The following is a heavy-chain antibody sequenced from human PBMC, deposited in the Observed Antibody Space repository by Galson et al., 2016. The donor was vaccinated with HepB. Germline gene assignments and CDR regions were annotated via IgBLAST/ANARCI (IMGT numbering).Heavy chain of an antibody. CDR2: SQHSGNT. V-gene: IGHV4-61*01. CDR3: ARGRGGSGSPFEH. J-gene: IGHJ4*02. CDR1: GGSVSSDNYY. D-gene: IGHD6-19*01. Sequence: LSLTCTVSGGSVSSDNYYWTWIRQPPGKGLEWIGFSQHSGNTNCNPSLKSRVTISVDTSKNQFSPKMNSVTAADTAVYYCARGRGGSGSPFEHWGQGTLVPVSS.